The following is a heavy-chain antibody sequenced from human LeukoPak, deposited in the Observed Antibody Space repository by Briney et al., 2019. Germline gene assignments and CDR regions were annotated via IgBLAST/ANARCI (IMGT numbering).Heavy chain of an antibody. V-gene: IGHV1-69*13. Sequence: ASVKVSCKASGGTFSSYAISWVRQAPGQGLEWMGGIIPIFGTADYAQKFQGRVTITADESTSTAYMELSSLRSEDTAVYYCARVTNYYDSSGYFHWGQGTLVTVSS. CDR1: GGTFSSYA. D-gene: IGHD3-22*01. CDR2: IIPIFGTA. CDR3: ARVTNYYDSSGYFH. J-gene: IGHJ4*02.